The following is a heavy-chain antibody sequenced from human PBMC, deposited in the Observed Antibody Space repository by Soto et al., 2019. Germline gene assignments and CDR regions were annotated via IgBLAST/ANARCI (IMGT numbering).Heavy chain of an antibody. D-gene: IGHD3-3*01. V-gene: IGHV4-39*01. J-gene: IGHJ6*02. Sequence: SQTLSLTCTVSGGSISSSSYYWGWIRQPPGKGLEWIGSIYYSGSTYYNQSLKSRVTISVDTSKNQFSLKLSSVTAADTAVYYCASRVIWFFGVVILPNGKDFWGQGTTVIVSS. CDR1: GGSISSSSYY. CDR3: ASRVIWFFGVVILPNGKDF. CDR2: IYYSGST.